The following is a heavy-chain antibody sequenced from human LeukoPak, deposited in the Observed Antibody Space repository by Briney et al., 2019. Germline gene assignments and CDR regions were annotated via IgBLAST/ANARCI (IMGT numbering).Heavy chain of an antibody. CDR2: VYYSGST. V-gene: IGHV4-59*08. J-gene: IGHJ3*02. D-gene: IGHD3-22*01. CDR3: ARKYYYDSSGYRAFDI. CDR1: SGSISSYY. Sequence: ASETLSPTCTVSSGSISSYYWSWIRQPPGKGLEWIGYVYYSGSTNYNPSLKSRVTISVDTSKNQFSLKLSSVTGADTAVYYCARKYYYDSSGYRAFDIWGQGTMVTVSS.